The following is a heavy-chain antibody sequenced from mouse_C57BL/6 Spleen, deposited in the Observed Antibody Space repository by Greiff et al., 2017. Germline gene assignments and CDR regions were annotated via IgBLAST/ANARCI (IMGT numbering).Heavy chain of an antibody. CDR2: IYPGDGDT. V-gene: IGHV1-82*01. J-gene: IGHJ2*01. CDR1: GYAFSSSW. CDR3: ARSTTVVPFDY. Sequence: QVQLKESGPELVKPGASVKISCKASGYAFSSSWMNWVKQRPGTGLEWIGRIYPGDGDTNYNGKFKGKATLSADKSASTAYMQLSSLESEDSAVYFCARSTTVVPFDYWGQGTTLTVSS. D-gene: IGHD1-1*01.